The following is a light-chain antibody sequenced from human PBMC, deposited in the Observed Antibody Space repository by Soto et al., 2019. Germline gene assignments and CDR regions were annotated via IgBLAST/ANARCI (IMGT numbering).Light chain of an antibody. Sequence: DIVMTQSPDSLAVSLGERATINCKSSQSVLYSSNNKNYLAWYQQKPGQPPKLLIYWASTRESGVPDRFSGSGSGTDFTLTISSLQAEDVPVYYCQQYYSTPQNTFGQGTKLEIK. CDR3: QQYYSTPQNT. CDR2: WAS. V-gene: IGKV4-1*01. CDR1: QSVLYSSNNKNY. J-gene: IGKJ2*01.